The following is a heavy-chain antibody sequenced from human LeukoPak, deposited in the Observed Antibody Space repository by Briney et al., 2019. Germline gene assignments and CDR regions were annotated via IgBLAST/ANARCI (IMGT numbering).Heavy chain of an antibody. CDR1: GGSFSGYY. V-gene: IGHV4-59*10. D-gene: IGHD3-22*01. CDR2: IYTSGST. J-gene: IGHJ4*02. Sequence: SETLSLTCAVYGGSFSGYYWSWIRQPPGKGLEWIGRIYTSGSTNYNPSLKSRVTMSVDTSKNQFSLKLSSVTAADTAVYYCARGAYYYDSSGSPYDYWGQGTLVTVSS. CDR3: ARGAYYYDSSGSPYDY.